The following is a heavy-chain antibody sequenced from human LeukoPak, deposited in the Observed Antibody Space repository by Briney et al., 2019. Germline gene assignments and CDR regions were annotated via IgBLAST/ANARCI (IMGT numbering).Heavy chain of an antibody. Sequence: PGGSLRLSCAASGFTFSTYGMSWVRQAPGKGLEWVSAISGSGGRTYYADSVKGRFTISRDNSKNTLYLQTNSLRADDTAVYYCAKHSRRDLPSDSWGQGTLVTVSS. CDR2: ISGSGGRT. V-gene: IGHV3-23*01. D-gene: IGHD2-15*01. J-gene: IGHJ4*02. CDR1: GFTFSTYG. CDR3: AKHSRRDLPSDS.